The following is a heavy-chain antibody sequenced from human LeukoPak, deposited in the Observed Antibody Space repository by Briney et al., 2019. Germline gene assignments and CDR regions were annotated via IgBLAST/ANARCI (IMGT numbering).Heavy chain of an antibody. CDR1: GGSISSYY. D-gene: IGHD3-3*01. V-gene: IGHV4-59*01. J-gene: IGHJ4*02. Sequence: SETLSLTCTVSGGSISSYYWSWIRQPPGKGLESIGYIYYSGSTNYNPSLKSRVTISVDTSKNQFSLKLSSVTAADTAVYYCASGGTSRPYYFDYWGQGTLVTVSS. CDR2: IYYSGST. CDR3: ASGGTSRPYYFDY.